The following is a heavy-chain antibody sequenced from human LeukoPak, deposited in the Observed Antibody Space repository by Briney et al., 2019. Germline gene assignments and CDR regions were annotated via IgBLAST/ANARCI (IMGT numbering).Heavy chain of an antibody. CDR3: AKDYYDSSGYYFNYGMDV. J-gene: IGHJ6*02. Sequence: QPGGSLRLSCAASGFTFSSYAMSWVRQAPGKGLGWVSAISGSGGSTYYADSVEGRFTISRDNSKNTLYLQMNSLRAEDTAVYYCAKDYYDSSGYYFNYGMDVWGQGTTVTVSS. V-gene: IGHV3-23*01. CDR1: GFTFSSYA. CDR2: ISGSGGST. D-gene: IGHD3-22*01.